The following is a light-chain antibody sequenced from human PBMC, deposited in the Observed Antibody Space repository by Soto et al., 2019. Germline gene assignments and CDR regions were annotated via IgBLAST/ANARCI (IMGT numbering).Light chain of an antibody. Sequence: DIHITHSRPSLSASLRDRVTITCRASLPISNYLAWYQQKPGKIPKLLIYAASTLQAGVPSRFSGSGSGTDFTLTISSLQPEDVAADYCQKYNSSPLTFGGGTKVDIK. J-gene: IGKJ4*01. CDR3: QKYNSSPLT. CDR1: LPISNY. V-gene: IGKV1-27*01. CDR2: AAS.